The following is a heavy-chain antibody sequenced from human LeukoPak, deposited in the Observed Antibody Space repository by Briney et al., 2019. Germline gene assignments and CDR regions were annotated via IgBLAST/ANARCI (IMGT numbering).Heavy chain of an antibody. V-gene: IGHV3-74*01. J-gene: IGHJ3*02. CDR1: GFTISTYW. Sequence: QPGGSLRLSCAASGFTISTYWMHWVRRAPGKGLVWVSRINGDGRSTIYADSVKGRFTISRDNAKNTLYLQMNGLRAEDTAVYYCARDAGYGPDTFHIWGQGTMVTVSS. D-gene: IGHD5-12*01. CDR3: ARDAGYGPDTFHI. CDR2: INGDGRST.